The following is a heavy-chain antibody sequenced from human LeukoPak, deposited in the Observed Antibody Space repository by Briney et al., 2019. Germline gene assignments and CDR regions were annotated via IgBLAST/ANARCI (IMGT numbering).Heavy chain of an antibody. CDR3: ARDPRYCSGGSCYFGYFDY. CDR1: GFTFSSYW. J-gene: IGHJ4*02. Sequence: GGSLRLSCAASGFTFSSYWMSWVRQAPGKGLEWVANIKQDGSEKYYVESVKGRFTISRDNAKNSLYLQMKRLRAEDTAVYYCARDPRYCSGGSCYFGYFDYWGQGTLVTVSS. CDR2: IKQDGSEK. D-gene: IGHD2-15*01. V-gene: IGHV3-7*01.